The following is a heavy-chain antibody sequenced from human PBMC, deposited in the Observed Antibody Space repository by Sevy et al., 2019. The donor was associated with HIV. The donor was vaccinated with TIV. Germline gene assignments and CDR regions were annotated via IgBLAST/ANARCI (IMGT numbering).Heavy chain of an antibody. V-gene: IGHV3-30*04. CDR1: GLTLSSYV. CDR2: ISYDGSLT. Sequence: GGSLRLSCEASGLTLSSYVMQWVRQAPGKGLEWVAVISYDGSLTYYTDAVKGRFTISRDNSKNTLYLQLNSLRTDDTAMYYCARDPGGMGYFDYWGRGTLVTVSS. CDR3: ARDPGGMGYFDY. D-gene: IGHD6-13*01. J-gene: IGHJ4*02.